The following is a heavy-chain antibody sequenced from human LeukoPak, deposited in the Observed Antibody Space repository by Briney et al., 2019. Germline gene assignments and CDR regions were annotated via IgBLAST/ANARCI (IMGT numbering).Heavy chain of an antibody. V-gene: IGHV4-59*01. J-gene: IGHJ4*02. CDR1: GGSISSYY. CDR3: ARAFSSGWYPYSIGGLWFDY. D-gene: IGHD6-19*01. Sequence: PSETLSLTCTVSGGSISSYYWSWIRQPPGKGLEWMGNIYYTGSTNYNPSLKSRVTISVDTSKNQSSLKLSSVTAADTAVYYCARAFSSGWYPYSIGGLWFDYWGQGTLVTVSS. CDR2: IYYTGST.